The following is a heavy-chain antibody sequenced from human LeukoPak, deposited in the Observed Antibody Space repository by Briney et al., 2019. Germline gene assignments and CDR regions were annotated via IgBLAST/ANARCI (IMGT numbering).Heavy chain of an antibody. CDR2: IYHSGST. V-gene: IGHV4-4*02. CDR3: ARAPYCSSTSCYTP. J-gene: IGHJ5*02. CDR1: GGSISSSNW. Sequence: SETLSLTCAVSGGSISSSNWWSWVRQPPGKGLEWVGEIYHSGSTNYNPSLKSRVTISVDKSKNQFSLKLSSVTAADTAVYYCARAPYCSSTSCYTPWGQGTLVTVSS. D-gene: IGHD2-2*02.